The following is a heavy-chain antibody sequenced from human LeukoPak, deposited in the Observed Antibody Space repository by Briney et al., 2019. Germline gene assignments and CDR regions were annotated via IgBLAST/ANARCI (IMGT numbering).Heavy chain of an antibody. Sequence: ASVKVSCKVSGYTLTELSVHWVRQAPGQGLEWMGWINPNSGGTNYAQKFQGRVTMTRDTSISTAYMELSRLRSDDTAVYYCARGGYSSSSRRGGIDYWGQGTLVTVSS. J-gene: IGHJ4*02. CDR2: INPNSGGT. V-gene: IGHV1-2*02. CDR3: ARGGYSSSSRRGGIDY. CDR1: GYTLTELS. D-gene: IGHD6-6*01.